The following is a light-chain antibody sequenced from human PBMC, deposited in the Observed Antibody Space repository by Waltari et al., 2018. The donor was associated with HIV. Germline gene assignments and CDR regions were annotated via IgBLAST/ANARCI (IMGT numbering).Light chain of an antibody. CDR1: QSISSW. CDR2: KAS. V-gene: IGKV1-5*03. J-gene: IGKJ4*01. Sequence: DIQMTQSPSTLSASVGDRVTITCRASQSISSWLAWYQQKPGKAPKLLIYKASSLESGVPSRFSGSGSGTEFTLTISSLQPDDFATYYCQQYNSYSGTFGGGIKVEIK. CDR3: QQYNSYSGT.